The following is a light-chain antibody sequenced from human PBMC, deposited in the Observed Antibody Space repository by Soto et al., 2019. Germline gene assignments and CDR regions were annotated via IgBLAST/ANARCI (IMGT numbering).Light chain of an antibody. CDR1: SSDLGGYDY. V-gene: IGLV2-14*01. CDR3: TSYASGSSHVV. J-gene: IGLJ2*01. CDR2: DVN. Sequence: QSALTQPASVSGSPGQSITLSCTGTSSDLGGYDYVSWYQRHQGKAPKLIIYDVNNRPSGVSNRFSGSKSGNTASLTISGLQAEDEADYYCTSYASGSSHVVFGGGTKLTVL.